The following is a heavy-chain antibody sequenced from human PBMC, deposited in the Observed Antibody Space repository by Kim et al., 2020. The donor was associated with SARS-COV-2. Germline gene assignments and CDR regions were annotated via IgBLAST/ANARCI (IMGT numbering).Heavy chain of an antibody. J-gene: IGHJ4*02. CDR1: GFTFSSYS. CDR3: ARNYDFWSGYYHPIDY. D-gene: IGHD3-3*01. Sequence: GGSLRLSCAASGFTFSSYSMNWVRQAPGKGLEWVSSISSSSSYIYYADSVKGRFTISRDNAKNSLYLQMNSLRAEDTAVYYCARNYDFWSGYYHPIDYWGQGTLVTVSS. V-gene: IGHV3-21*01. CDR2: ISSSSSYI.